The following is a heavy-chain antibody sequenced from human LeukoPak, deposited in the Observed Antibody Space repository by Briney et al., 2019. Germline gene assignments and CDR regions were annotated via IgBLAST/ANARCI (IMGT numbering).Heavy chain of an antibody. CDR3: ATFPYIYCSSTSCYKGLDY. J-gene: IGHJ4*02. CDR2: INPNSGGT. Sequence: ASVKVSCKASGYTFTGYYMHWVRQAPGQGLEWMGWINPNSGGTNYAQKFQGRVTMTRDTSISTAYMELSRLRSDDTAVYYCATFPYIYCSSTSCYKGLDYWGQGTLVTVSS. V-gene: IGHV1-2*02. D-gene: IGHD2-2*02. CDR1: GYTFTGYY.